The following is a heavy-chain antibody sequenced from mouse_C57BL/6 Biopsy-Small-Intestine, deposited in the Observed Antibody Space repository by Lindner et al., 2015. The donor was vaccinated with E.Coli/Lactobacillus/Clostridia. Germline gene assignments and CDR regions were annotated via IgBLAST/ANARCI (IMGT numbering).Heavy chain of an antibody. D-gene: IGHD1-1*01. V-gene: IGHV5-17*01. CDR1: GFTFSDYG. Sequence: VQLQESGGGLVKPGGSLKLSCAASGFTFSDYGIHWVRQAPEKGLEWVAYISSGSSTIYYADTLKGRFTISRDNAKNTLFLQMTSLRSEDTAMYYCARGSLRSYFDYWGQGTTLTVSS. CDR3: ARGSLRSYFDY. CDR2: ISSGSSTI. J-gene: IGHJ2*01.